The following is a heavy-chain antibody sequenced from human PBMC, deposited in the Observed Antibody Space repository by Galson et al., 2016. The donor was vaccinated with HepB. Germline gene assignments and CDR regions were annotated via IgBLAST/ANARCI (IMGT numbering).Heavy chain of an antibody. Sequence: SETLSLTCTVSGGSIGKYYWSWIRQPPGKGLEWIGYIYYTGSTNYNPSPKSRVTISIDTSKKQFSLKLSSVTAADTAVYYCARRGGDYLYYFDHWGQGTLVTVSS. CDR2: IYYTGST. V-gene: IGHV4-59*01. CDR3: ARRGGDYLYYFDH. D-gene: IGHD4-17*01. J-gene: IGHJ4*02. CDR1: GGSIGKYY.